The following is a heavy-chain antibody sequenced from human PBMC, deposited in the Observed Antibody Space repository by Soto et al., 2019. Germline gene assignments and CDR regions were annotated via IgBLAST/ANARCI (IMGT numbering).Heavy chain of an antibody. V-gene: IGHV3-11*04. CDR1: GFTFSDYY. CDR2: ISSSGSTI. J-gene: IGHJ4*02. Sequence: GGSLRLPCAASGFTFSDYYMSCIRKAPGKGLEWVSYISSSGSTIYYAAPVQGRFAVSRDDSKNKVFLQMNSLKTEDTGIYYCTTDSYSSITVVRFDYWGQGSVVTVSS. D-gene: IGHD1-26*01. CDR3: TTDSYSSITVVRFDY.